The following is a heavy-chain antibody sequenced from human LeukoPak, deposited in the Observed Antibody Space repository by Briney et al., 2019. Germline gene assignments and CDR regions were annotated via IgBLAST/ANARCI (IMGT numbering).Heavy chain of an antibody. CDR1: GFTFSDYY. CDR3: ASFHVVLWFGELSY. J-gene: IGHJ4*02. V-gene: IGHV3-11*01. Sequence: PGGSLTLYCAASGFTFSDYYMSWIRQAPGKGLEWVSYISSSGSTKYYADSVKGRFTISRNNAKNSLYLQMNSLRAEDTDVYYCASFHVVLWFGELSYWGQGTLVTVSS. CDR2: ISSSGSTK. D-gene: IGHD3-10*01.